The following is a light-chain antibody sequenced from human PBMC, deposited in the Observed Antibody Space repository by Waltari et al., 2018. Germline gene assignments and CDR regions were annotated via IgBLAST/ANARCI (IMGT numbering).Light chain of an antibody. CDR3: CSYAGSATLV. Sequence: QSALTQPASVSGSPGQSITISCTGSSSDVGHYNLVSWYQQYPGKAPKLILYEGNKRPSGVSDRFSDSRAGNTASLTISGLRAEDEAHYYCCSYAGSATLVFGGGTKLTVL. CDR1: SSDVGHYNL. V-gene: IGLV2-23*01. CDR2: EGN. J-gene: IGLJ2*01.